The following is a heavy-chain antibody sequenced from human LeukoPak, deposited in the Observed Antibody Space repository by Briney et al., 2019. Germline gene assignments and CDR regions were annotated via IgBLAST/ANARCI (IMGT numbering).Heavy chain of an antibody. D-gene: IGHD6-19*01. CDR3: ARGSGSGWYVYYYYYMDV. Sequence: GASVKVSCKASGYTFTSYDINWVRQATGQGLEWMGWMNPNSGNTGYAQKFQGRVTITRNTSMSTAYMELSSLRSEDTAVYYCARGSGSGWYVYYYYYMDVWGKGTTVTVSS. J-gene: IGHJ6*03. V-gene: IGHV1-8*03. CDR1: GYTFTSYD. CDR2: MNPNSGNT.